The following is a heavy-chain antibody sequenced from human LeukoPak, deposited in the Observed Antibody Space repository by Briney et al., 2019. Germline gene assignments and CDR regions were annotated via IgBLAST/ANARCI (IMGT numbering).Heavy chain of an antibody. CDR2: ISGSGANT. Sequence: GGSLRLSCAASGFTFSNYGMSWVRQAPGKGLEWVSVISGSGANTYYADSVKGRFTISRDNSKNTLYLQMNSLRAEDTAVYYCASAHSSGWLWGQGTLVTVSS. D-gene: IGHD6-19*01. V-gene: IGHV3-23*01. CDR1: GFTFSNYG. CDR3: ASAHSSGWL. J-gene: IGHJ4*02.